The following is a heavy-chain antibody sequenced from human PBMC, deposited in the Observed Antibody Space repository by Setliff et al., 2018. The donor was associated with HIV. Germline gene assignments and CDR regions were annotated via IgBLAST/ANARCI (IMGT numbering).Heavy chain of an antibody. J-gene: IGHJ4*02. V-gene: IGHV1-69*10. Sequence: SVKVSCKASGYTFSSYGFNWVRQAPGQGLEWMGGIIPILGIANYAQKFKGRVTITADKSTSTVYMELRSLRSKDTAVYYCARDHDSSAYTYFDYWGQGTLVTVSS. CDR1: GYTFSSYG. D-gene: IGHD3-22*01. CDR3: ARDHDSSAYTYFDY. CDR2: IIPILGIA.